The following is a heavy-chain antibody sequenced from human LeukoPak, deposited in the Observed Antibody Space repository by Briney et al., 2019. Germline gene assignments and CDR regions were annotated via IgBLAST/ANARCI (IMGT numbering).Heavy chain of an antibody. CDR2: INYSGST. J-gene: IGHJ3*02. CDR3: ARFGGPHAFDI. V-gene: IGHV4-59*01. Sequence: PSETLSLTCTVSGGSISNYYWSWIRQPPGKGREWIAYINYSGSTNYNPSLKSRVTISVDTSKNHFSLTLSSVTAADTAVYYCARFGGPHAFDIWGQGTMVTVSS. CDR1: GGSISNYY. D-gene: IGHD3-3*01.